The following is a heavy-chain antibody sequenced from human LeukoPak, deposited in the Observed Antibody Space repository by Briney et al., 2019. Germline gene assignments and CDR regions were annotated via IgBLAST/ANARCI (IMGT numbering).Heavy chain of an antibody. J-gene: IGHJ4*02. D-gene: IGHD1-26*01. Sequence: GGSLRLSCAVSGFSLRNAWMRWVRQAPGKGLEWVGRIKSKTDGGTTDYAAPVKGRFTISRDDSKNTLYLEMNSLRAEDTAVYYCAKPGYSGRYMGSFDYWGQGTLVTVSS. CDR3: AKPGYSGRYMGSFDY. CDR1: GFSLRNAW. CDR2: IKSKTDGGTT. V-gene: IGHV3-15*01.